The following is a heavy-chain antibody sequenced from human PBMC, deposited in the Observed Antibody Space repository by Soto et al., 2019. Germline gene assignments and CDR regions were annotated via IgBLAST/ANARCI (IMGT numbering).Heavy chain of an antibody. D-gene: IGHD2-2*02. CDR1: GFTFSSYE. V-gene: IGHV3-48*03. CDR3: ARDRGYCSSTSCYKGLHYYYGMDV. CDR2: ISSSGSTI. Sequence: PVGSLRLSCAASGFTFSSYEMNWVRQAPGKGLEWVSYISSSGSTIYYADSVKGRLTISRDNAKNSLYLQMNSLRAEDTAVYYCARDRGYCSSTSCYKGLHYYYGMDVWGQGTTVTVSS. J-gene: IGHJ6*02.